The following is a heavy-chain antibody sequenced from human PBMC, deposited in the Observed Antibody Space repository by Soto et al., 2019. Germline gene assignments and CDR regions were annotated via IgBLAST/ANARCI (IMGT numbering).Heavy chain of an antibody. Sequence: GGSLRLSCAASGFTFSSYGMHWVRQAPGKGLEWVAVIWYDGSNKYYADSVKGRFTISRDNSKNTLYLQMNSLRAEDTAVYYCAKDGPWLPSGAVDYWGQGTLVTVSS. J-gene: IGHJ4*02. CDR3: AKDGPWLPSGAVDY. D-gene: IGHD3-9*01. CDR1: GFTFSSYG. V-gene: IGHV3-33*06. CDR2: IWYDGSNK.